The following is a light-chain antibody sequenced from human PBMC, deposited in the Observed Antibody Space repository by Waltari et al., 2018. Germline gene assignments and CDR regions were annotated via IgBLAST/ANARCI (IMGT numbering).Light chain of an antibody. CDR1: QDVSVW. V-gene: IGKV1-5*01. Sequence: DSQMTQSPSTLSAYVGDRVTITCRASQDVSVWLAWYQLKPGQAPKLLIYAASSLQSGVPSRFSGSGSGTKFTLTISSLQPDDFATYYCQQYNSFWTFGQGTKVEIK. J-gene: IGKJ1*01. CDR2: AAS. CDR3: QQYNSFWT.